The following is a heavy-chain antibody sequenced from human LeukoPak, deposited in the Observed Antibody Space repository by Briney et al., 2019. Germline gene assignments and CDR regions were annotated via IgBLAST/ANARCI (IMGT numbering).Heavy chain of an antibody. D-gene: IGHD4-17*01. CDR2: INPDGSDK. Sequence: PGGSLRLSCAASGFTFSRQWMSWVRQAPGKGLEWVANINPDGSDKYYVDSVKGRFTISRDNAKSSLYLQMNSLRAEDTAVYYCAKLSYGDYNHHWGQGTLVTVSS. CDR1: GFTFSRQW. V-gene: IGHV3-7*05. J-gene: IGHJ5*02. CDR3: AKLSYGDYNHH.